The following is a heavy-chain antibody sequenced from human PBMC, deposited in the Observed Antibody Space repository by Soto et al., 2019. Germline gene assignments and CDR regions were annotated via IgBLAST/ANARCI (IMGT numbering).Heavy chain of an antibody. V-gene: IGHV1-18*01. CDR2: VRGDNGHT. CDR1: GYTFTTLG. Sequence: QVQLVQSGAEVQKPGASVKVSCKASGYTFTTLGISWVRQVPGQALEWMGWVRGDNGHTNYAQSLQERVTMSTDTSTNTAYMELRSLRSDDTAVYYCARDLGYCRSGTCYRQWFDPWGQGTLVTVSS. CDR3: ARDLGYCRSGTCYRQWFDP. D-gene: IGHD2-15*01. J-gene: IGHJ5*02.